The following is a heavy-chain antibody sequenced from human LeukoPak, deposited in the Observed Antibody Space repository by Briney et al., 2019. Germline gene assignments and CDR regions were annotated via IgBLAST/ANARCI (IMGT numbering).Heavy chain of an antibody. J-gene: IGHJ6*02. V-gene: IGHV4-31*03. CDR2: IYYSGST. CDR3: ATAGYGSGDYYYYGMDV. CDR1: GGSISSGGYY. Sequence: SETLSLTCTVSGGSISSGGYYWSWIRQHPGKGLEWIGYIYYSGSTYYNPSLKSRVTISVDTSKNQFSLKLSSVTAADTAVYHCATAGYGSGDYYYYGMDVWGQGTTVTVSS. D-gene: IGHD3-10*01.